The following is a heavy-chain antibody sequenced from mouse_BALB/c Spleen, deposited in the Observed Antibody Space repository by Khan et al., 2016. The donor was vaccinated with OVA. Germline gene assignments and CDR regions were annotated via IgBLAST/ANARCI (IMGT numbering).Heavy chain of an antibody. CDR1: GFTFSSYS. CDR2: ISSGGDYT. J-gene: IGHJ3*01. D-gene: IGHD4-1*01. Sequence: EVQLQESGGDLVKPGGSLKLSCAASGFTFSSYSMSWVRQTPDKRLEWVASISSGGDYTYYPDSVKGRFTISRDNDKNTLYLQMRDLKSEDKAMDYCADHLTGSCAYWGQGTLVTVSA. V-gene: IGHV5-6*01. CDR3: ADHLTGSCAY.